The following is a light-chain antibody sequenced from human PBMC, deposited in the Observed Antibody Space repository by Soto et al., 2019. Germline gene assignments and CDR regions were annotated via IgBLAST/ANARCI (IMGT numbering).Light chain of an antibody. CDR1: QSITTW. CDR2: KAS. V-gene: IGKV1-5*03. CDR3: QQYNTYSGT. J-gene: IGKJ1*01. Sequence: DIQMTQSPSALAASVGDRVTSTCRASQSITTWLAWYQQKPGKAPKLLIYKASSLESGVPSRFSGSGSGTEFTLTISSLQPDDFATYYCQQYNTYSGTFGQGTKGDIK.